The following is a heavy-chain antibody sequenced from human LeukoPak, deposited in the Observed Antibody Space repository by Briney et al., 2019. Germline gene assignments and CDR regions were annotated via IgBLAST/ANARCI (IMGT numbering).Heavy chain of an antibody. V-gene: IGHV4-59*01. CDR1: GGSISSYY. D-gene: IGHD1-26*01. CDR3: ARGGRGSYYYMDV. Sequence: SQTLSLTCTVAGGSISSYYWSSIRQPPGKGLEWIGYIYYSGSTNYNPSLNSRVTISVDTSKNQFSLKLSSVTAADTAVYYCARGGRGSYYYMDVWGKGTTVTVSS. J-gene: IGHJ6*03. CDR2: IYYSGST.